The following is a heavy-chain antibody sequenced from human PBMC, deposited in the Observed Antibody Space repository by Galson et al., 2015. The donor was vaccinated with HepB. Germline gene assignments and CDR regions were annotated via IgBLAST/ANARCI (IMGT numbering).Heavy chain of an antibody. CDR3: ARGGPEWLRFWQVGDY. J-gene: IGHJ4*02. CDR1: GFTFSSYG. CDR2: ISYDGSNK. Sequence: SLRLSCAASGFTFSSYGMHWVRQAPGKGLEWVAVISYDGSNKYYADSVKGRFTISRDNSKNTLYLQMNSLRAEDTAVYYCARGGPEWLRFWQVGDYWGQGTLVTVSS. D-gene: IGHD5-12*01. V-gene: IGHV3-30*03.